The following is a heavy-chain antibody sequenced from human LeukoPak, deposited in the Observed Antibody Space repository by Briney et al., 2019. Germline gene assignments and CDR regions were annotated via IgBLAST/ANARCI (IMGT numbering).Heavy chain of an antibody. Sequence: ASVKVSCKASGYTFTGYYMHWVRQAPGQGLEWMGWINPNSGGTNYAQKFRGRVTMTRDTSISTAYMELNRLRSDDTAVYYCAIPSSSFPSPFDYWGQGTLVTVSS. J-gene: IGHJ4*02. D-gene: IGHD6-6*01. CDR3: AIPSSSFPSPFDY. CDR2: INPNSGGT. V-gene: IGHV1-2*02. CDR1: GYTFTGYY.